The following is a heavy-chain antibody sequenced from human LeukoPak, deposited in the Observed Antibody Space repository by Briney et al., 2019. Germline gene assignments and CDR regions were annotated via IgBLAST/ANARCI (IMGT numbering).Heavy chain of an antibody. CDR1: GGSISGYY. Sequence: SETLSLTCTVSGGSISGYYWSWIRQPPGKRLGWIGYVYDTGATNYNPSLKSRFTISIDTSKNQFSLYLSSVTAADTAVYYCARLPLIATTRGGFDPWGQGTLVTVSS. D-gene: IGHD1/OR15-1a*01. J-gene: IGHJ5*02. CDR2: VYDTGAT. V-gene: IGHV4-59*08. CDR3: ARLPLIATTRGGFDP.